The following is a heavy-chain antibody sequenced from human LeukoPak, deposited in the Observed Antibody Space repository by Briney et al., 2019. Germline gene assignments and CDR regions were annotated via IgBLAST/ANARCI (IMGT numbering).Heavy chain of an antibody. V-gene: IGHV4-30-4*01. CDR2: IYYSGST. Sequence: PSETLSLTCTVSGGSISSGDYYWSWIRQPPGKGLEWIGYIYYSGSTYYNPSLKSRVTISVDTSKNQFSLKLSSVTAADTAVYYCARGGPPNSYYYYYGMDVWGQGTTVTVSS. D-gene: IGHD2-21*01. CDR3: ARGGPPNSYYYYYGMDV. J-gene: IGHJ6*02. CDR1: GGSISSGDYY.